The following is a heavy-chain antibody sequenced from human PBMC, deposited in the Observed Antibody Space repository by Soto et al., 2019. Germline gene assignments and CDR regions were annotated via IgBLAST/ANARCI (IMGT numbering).Heavy chain of an antibody. CDR2: INHSGST. V-gene: IGHV4-34*01. CDR1: GGSFSGYY. D-gene: IGHD3-22*01. Sequence: QVQLQQWGAGLLKPSETLSLTCAVYGGSFSGYYWSWIRQPPGTGLGWIGEINHSGSTNYNPSLKSRVTISVDTSKNQFSLKLSSVTAADTAVYYCARDYYDSSGSDAFDIWGQGTMVTVSS. J-gene: IGHJ3*02. CDR3: ARDYYDSSGSDAFDI.